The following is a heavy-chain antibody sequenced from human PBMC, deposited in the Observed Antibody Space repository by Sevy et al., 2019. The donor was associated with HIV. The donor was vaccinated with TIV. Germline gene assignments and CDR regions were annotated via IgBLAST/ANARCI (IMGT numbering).Heavy chain of an antibody. CDR3: TTVLGRPTGGYYYYYGMDV. Sequence: GGSLRLSCAASGFTFSNAWMSWVRQAPGKGLEWVGRIKSKTDGGTTDYAAPVKGRFTISRDDSKNTLYLQMNSLKTEDTAVYYCTTVLGRPTGGYYYYYGMDVWGQGTTVTVSS. V-gene: IGHV3-15*01. CDR2: IKSKTDGGTT. CDR1: GFTFSNAW. D-gene: IGHD2-8*02. J-gene: IGHJ6*02.